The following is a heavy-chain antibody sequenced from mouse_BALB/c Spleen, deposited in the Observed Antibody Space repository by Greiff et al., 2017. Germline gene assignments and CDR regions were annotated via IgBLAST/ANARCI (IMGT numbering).Heavy chain of an antibody. V-gene: IGHV14-1*02. D-gene: IGHD2-4*01. Sequence: VHVKQSGAELVRPGALVKLSCKASGFNIKDYYMHWVKQRPEQGLEWIGWIDPENGNTIYDPKFQGKASITADTSSNTAYLQLSSLTSEDTAVYYCAPSTMITTGGFAYWGQGTLVTVSA. CDR3: APSTMITTGGFAY. CDR2: IDPENGNT. CDR1: GFNIKDYY. J-gene: IGHJ3*01.